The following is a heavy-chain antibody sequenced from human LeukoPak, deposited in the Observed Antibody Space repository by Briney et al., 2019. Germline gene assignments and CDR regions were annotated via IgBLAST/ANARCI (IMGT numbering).Heavy chain of an antibody. V-gene: IGHV4-61*01. CDR2: IYYSGST. CDR1: GGSVSIGRYY. J-gene: IGHJ4*02. CDR3: ARRQDQWGI. Sequence: PSETLSLTCTVSGGSVSIGRYYWSWIRRPPGKGLEWNGYIYYSGSTNYNPSLKRRLTISVDTSKTQFSLKLSSVTAADTAVYYCARRQDQWGIWGQGTLVTVSS. D-gene: IGHD3-16*01.